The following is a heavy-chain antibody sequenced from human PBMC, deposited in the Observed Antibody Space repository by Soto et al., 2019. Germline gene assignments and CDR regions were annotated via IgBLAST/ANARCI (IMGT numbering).Heavy chain of an antibody. CDR2: IYPGDSDT. CDR3: ARYGDSTAVNYYDSSGYLVNYFDY. Sequence: GESLKISCKGSGYSFTSYWIGWVRQMPGKGLEWMGIIYPGDSDTRYSPSFQGQVTISADKSISTAYLQRSSLKASDTAMYYCARYGDSTAVNYYDSSGYLVNYFDYWGQGTLVTVSS. V-gene: IGHV5-51*01. J-gene: IGHJ4*02. CDR1: GYSFTSYW. D-gene: IGHD3-22*01.